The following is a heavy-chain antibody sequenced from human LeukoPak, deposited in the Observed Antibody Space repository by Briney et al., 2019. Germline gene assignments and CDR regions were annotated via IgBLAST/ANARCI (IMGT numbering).Heavy chain of an antibody. J-gene: IGHJ4*02. CDR1: GGSFSGYY. D-gene: IGHD3-22*01. CDR3: ARQKYSSGYLFDY. CDR2: IYYSGST. V-gene: IGHV4-34*01. Sequence: SETLSLTCAVYGGSFSGYYWSWIRQPPGKGLEWIGSIYYSGSTYYNPSLKSRVTISVDTSKNQFSLKLSSVTAADTAVYYCARQKYSSGYLFDYWGQGTLVTVSS.